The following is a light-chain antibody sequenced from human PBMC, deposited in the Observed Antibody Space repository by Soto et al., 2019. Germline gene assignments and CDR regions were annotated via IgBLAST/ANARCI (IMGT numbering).Light chain of an antibody. CDR1: QDIRSD. CDR2: AAS. V-gene: IGKV1-17*01. J-gene: IGKJ3*01. CDR3: LQHNTSPFT. Sequence: DIQMTQSPSSLSASVGDSVTITCRASQDIRSDLGWFQQKPGKAPKRLMYAASTLESGVPSRFSGSRSGTEFTLTISSLQPEDFATYCCLQHNTSPFTFGPGTKVDIK.